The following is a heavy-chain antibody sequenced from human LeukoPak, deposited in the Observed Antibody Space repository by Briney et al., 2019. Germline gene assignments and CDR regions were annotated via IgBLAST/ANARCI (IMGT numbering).Heavy chain of an antibody. Sequence: QSGGSLRLSCAASGFTFDDYAMHWVRQAPGKGLEWVSGISWNSGSIGYADSVKGRFTISRDNAKNSLYLQMNSLRAEDTAVYYCARDTDYGYSWFDPWGQGTLVTVSS. CDR1: GFTFDDYA. CDR2: ISWNSGSI. CDR3: ARDTDYGYSWFDP. D-gene: IGHD3-16*01. J-gene: IGHJ5*02. V-gene: IGHV3-9*01.